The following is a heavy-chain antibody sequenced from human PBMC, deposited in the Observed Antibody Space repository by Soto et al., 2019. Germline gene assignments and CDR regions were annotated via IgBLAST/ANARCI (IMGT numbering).Heavy chain of an antibody. J-gene: IGHJ4*02. V-gene: IGHV3-33*01. CDR2: IWYDASKQ. CDR1: GFIFRVYG. Sequence: QVQLVESGEGGVQPGGSLRLSCAPSGFIFRVYGSHWVRQAPGKGREGGAVIWYDASKQFYAGSVEGRFTISRDNSKATLYLQMNSLRAEDTAVYYCAAWAEGATEVHWGQGTLVTVSS. CDR3: AAWAEGATEVH. D-gene: IGHD2-15*01.